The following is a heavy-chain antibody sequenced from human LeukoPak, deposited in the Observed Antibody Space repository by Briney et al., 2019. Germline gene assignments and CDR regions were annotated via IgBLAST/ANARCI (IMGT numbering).Heavy chain of an antibody. CDR2: ISYDGSNK. J-gene: IGHJ3*02. CDR1: GFTFSSYG. D-gene: IGHD5-24*01. CDR3: AKVRGSIRDVAAFDI. Sequence: GGSLRLSCAASGFTFSSYGMHWVRQAPGKGLEWVAVISYDGSNKYYADSVKGRFTISRDNSKNTLYLQMNSLRAEDTAVYYCAKVRGSIRDVAAFDIWGQGTMVTVSS. V-gene: IGHV3-30*18.